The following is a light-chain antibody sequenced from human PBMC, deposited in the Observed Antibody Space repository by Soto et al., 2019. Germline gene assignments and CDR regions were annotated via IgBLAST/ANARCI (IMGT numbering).Light chain of an antibody. CDR3: LSHTGSRTL. CDR2: EVT. V-gene: IGLV2-14*01. Sequence: QSALTRPASVSGSPGQSITISCTGASSDVGDYNYVSWYQEHPGQVPKLIIFEVTTRPSGVSDRFSGSRSGNTASLTISGLQAEDEADYYCLSHTGSRTLFGGGTKLTV. J-gene: IGLJ3*02. CDR1: SSDVGDYNY.